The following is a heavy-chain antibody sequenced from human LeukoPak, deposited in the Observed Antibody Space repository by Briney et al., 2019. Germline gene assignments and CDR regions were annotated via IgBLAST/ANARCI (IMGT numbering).Heavy chain of an antibody. CDR1: GFTFSSYW. D-gene: IGHD3-22*01. J-gene: IGHJ4*02. CDR3: ATPLDYYDSSGYHQGGD. V-gene: IGHV3-7*03. Sequence: GGSLRLSCAASGFTFSSYWMTWVRQAPGKGLEWVAHIKQDGSKKNYVDSVKGRFTISRDNAKNSLYLQTNSLRAEDTAVYYCATPLDYYDSSGYHQGGDWGQGTLVTVSS. CDR2: IKQDGSKK.